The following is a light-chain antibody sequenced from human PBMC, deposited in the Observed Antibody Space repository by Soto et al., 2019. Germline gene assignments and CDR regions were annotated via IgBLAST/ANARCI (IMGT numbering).Light chain of an antibody. V-gene: IGKV3-15*01. J-gene: IGKJ2*01. CDR1: QSVSSN. CDR3: HQYNNWPPKYT. CDR2: DAS. Sequence: ETVMTQSPATLSVSPGERATLSCRASQSVSSNLAWYQQKPGQAPRLLIYDASTRATGVPARFSGSGSGTEFTLTISSLQSEDFAVYYCHQYNNWPPKYTFGQGTKLEIK.